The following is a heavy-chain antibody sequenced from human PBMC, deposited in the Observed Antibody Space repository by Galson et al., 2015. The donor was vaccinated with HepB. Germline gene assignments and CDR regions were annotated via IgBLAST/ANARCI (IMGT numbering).Heavy chain of an antibody. CDR1: GGSISSGGYY. CDR2: IYYSGST. CDR3: ARGWDYGDYIDY. J-gene: IGHJ4*02. Sequence: TLSLTCTVSGGSISSGGYYWSWIRQHPGKGLEWIGYIYYSGSTYYNPSLKSRVTISVDTSKNQFSLKLSSVTAADTAVYYCARGWDYGDYIDYWGQGTLVTVSS. V-gene: IGHV4-31*03. D-gene: IGHD4-17*01.